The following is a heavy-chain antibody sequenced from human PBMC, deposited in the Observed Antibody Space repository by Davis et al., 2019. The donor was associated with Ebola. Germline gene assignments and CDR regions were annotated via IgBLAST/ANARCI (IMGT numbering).Heavy chain of an antibody. D-gene: IGHD5-18*01. CDR1: GGSISSGDYY. V-gene: IGHV4-30-4*02. CDR2: IYYSGST. Sequence: SETLSLTCTVSGGSISSGDYYWSWIRQPPGKGLEWIGYIYYSGSTYYNPSLKSRVTISVDTSKNQFSLKLSSVTAADTAVYYCARSNTAIEENPFDYWGQGTLVTVSS. CDR3: ARSNTAIEENPFDY. J-gene: IGHJ4*02.